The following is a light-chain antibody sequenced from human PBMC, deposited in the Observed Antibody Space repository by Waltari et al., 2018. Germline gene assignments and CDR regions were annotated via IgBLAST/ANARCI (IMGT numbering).Light chain of an antibody. V-gene: IGKV4-1*01. CDR2: WAS. J-gene: IGKJ1*01. CDR3: QQYYDIQWT. CDR1: QSVLYNSINKDY. Sequence: IVLTQSPGSLSVSLGERATINCTSSQSVLYNSINKDYIAWYQKKTGKPPKALLYWASTRESGVPDRFSGSGSGTDFTLSISSVQAEDAAVYYCQQYYDIQWTFGQGTKVEIK.